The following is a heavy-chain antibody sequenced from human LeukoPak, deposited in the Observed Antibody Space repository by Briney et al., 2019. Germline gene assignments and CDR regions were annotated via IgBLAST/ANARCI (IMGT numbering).Heavy chain of an antibody. Sequence: APLSLTCTVSGGSITSYYWSWIRQPPGKGPEWIGYIYYSGSTNYNPSLKSRVTISVDTSKNQFSLKLSSVTAADTAVYYCARHIVVVPAGIVLFDPWGQGTLVTVSS. D-gene: IGHD2-2*01. CDR3: ARHIVVVPAGIVLFDP. CDR1: GGSITSYY. J-gene: IGHJ5*02. CDR2: IYYSGST. V-gene: IGHV4-59*08.